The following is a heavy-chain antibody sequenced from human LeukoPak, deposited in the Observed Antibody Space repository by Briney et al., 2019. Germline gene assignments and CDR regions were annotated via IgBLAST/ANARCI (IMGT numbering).Heavy chain of an antibody. CDR3: AKDGGYCSSTSCPKPEYFQH. Sequence: GRSLRLSCAASGFTFSSYAMSWVRQAPGKGLEWVSAISGSGGSTYYADSVKGRFTISSDNSKNTLYLQMNSLRAEDTAVYYCAKDGGYCSSTSCPKPEYFQHWGQGTLVTVSS. J-gene: IGHJ1*01. D-gene: IGHD2-2*01. CDR1: GFTFSSYA. V-gene: IGHV3-23*01. CDR2: ISGSGGST.